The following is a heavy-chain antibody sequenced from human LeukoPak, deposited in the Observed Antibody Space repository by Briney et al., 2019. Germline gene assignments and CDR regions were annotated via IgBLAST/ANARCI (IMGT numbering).Heavy chain of an antibody. Sequence: PGGSLRLSCVVSRFTFTAAWMSWVRQAPGKGLEWVGRIKSKTDGGTTDYAAPVKGRFTISRDDSKNTLYLQMNSLKTEDTAVYYCTTIGIWFGEVFGSDYWGQGTLVTVSS. CDR1: RFTFTAAW. CDR2: IKSKTDGGTT. J-gene: IGHJ4*02. V-gene: IGHV3-15*01. CDR3: TTIGIWFGEVFGSDY. D-gene: IGHD3-10*01.